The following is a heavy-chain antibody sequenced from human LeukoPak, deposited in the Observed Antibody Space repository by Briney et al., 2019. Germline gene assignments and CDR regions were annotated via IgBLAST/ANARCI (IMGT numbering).Heavy chain of an antibody. J-gene: IGHJ6*02. D-gene: IGHD3-22*01. CDR3: ARDPRYYDSSGYFYGMDV. CDR1: GGSISSYY. Sequence: SETLSLTCTVSGGSISSYYWSWIRQPPGKGLEWIGYIYYSGSTNYNPSLKSRVTISVDTSKNQFSLKLSSVTAADTAVYYCARDPRYYDSSGYFYGMDVWGQGTLVTVSS. CDR2: IYYSGST. V-gene: IGHV4-59*01.